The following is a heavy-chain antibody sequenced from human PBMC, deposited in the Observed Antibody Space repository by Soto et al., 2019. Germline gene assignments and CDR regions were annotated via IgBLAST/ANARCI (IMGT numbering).Heavy chain of an antibody. Sequence: SETLSLRCAVSRGTISSSDWWTWVRQPPGKGLEWIGDIFHRESTNYIPSLQTRVTISLDKSKSQFSLKLNSVTAADSAVYFCARLEGLATISYYFDFWGQGALVTVSS. CDR1: RGTISSSDW. CDR3: ARLEGLATISYYFDF. D-gene: IGHD3-9*01. CDR2: IFHREST. J-gene: IGHJ4*02. V-gene: IGHV4-4*02.